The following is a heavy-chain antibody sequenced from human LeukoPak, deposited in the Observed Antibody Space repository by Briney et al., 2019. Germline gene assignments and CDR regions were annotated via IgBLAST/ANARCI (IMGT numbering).Heavy chain of an antibody. J-gene: IGHJ4*02. V-gene: IGHV3-23*01. Sequence: GGALRLSCAASGDWFSNYGINWGRQAPVKGLDWVSFISGNGDDAFYADSVKGRFLISRDNSKNTVYLQMNSLRADDTAVYYCAKRDWPYYFDYWGQGTLVAVSS. D-gene: IGHD3/OR15-3a*01. CDR3: AKRDWPYYFDY. CDR2: ISGNGDDA. CDR1: GDWFSNYG.